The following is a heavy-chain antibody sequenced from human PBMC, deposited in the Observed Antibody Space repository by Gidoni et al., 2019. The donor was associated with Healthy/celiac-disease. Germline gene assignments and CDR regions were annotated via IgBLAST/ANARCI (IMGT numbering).Heavy chain of an antibody. CDR2: INAGNGNT. CDR3: ARDIAHGGVFDY. V-gene: IGHV1-3*01. CDR1: GYTFTSYA. D-gene: IGHD2-21*01. J-gene: IGHJ4*02. Sequence: QVQLVQSGAEVKKHGASVKVSCKASGYTFTSYAMHWVRQAPGQRLEWMGWINAGNGNTKYSQKFQGRVTITRDTSASTAYMELSSLRSEDTAVYYCARDIAHGGVFDYWGQGTLVTVSS.